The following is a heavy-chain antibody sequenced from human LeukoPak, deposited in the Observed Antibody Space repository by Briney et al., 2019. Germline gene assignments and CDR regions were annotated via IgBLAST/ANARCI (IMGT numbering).Heavy chain of an antibody. D-gene: IGHD1-7*01. CDR2: TSSSSGTI. Sequence: LSGGSLRLSCAASGFTFSSYSMNWVRQAPGKGLEWVSYTSSSSGTIYYADSVRGRFPISRDNAKDSLYLQMNSLRAEDTAVFYFTTNSNSGYWGQETLVTVSS. V-gene: IGHV3-48*01. CDR3: TTNSNSGY. J-gene: IGHJ4*01. CDR1: GFTFSSYS.